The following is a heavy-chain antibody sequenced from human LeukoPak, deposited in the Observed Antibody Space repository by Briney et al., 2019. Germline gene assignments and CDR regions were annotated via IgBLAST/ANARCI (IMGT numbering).Heavy chain of an antibody. CDR2: IYYSGST. Sequence: SETLSLTCTVSGGSISSSSYYWGWIRQPPGKGLEWIGSIYYSGSTYYNPSLKSRVTISVDTSKNQFSLKLSSVTAADTAVYYCARVSGYCPDGVCRFDYWGQGILVTVSS. CDR1: GGSISSSSYY. J-gene: IGHJ4*02. CDR3: ARVSGYCPDGVCRFDY. D-gene: IGHD2-8*01. V-gene: IGHV4-39*07.